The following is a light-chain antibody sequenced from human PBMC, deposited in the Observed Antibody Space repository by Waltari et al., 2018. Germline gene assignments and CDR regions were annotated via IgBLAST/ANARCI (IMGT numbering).Light chain of an antibody. V-gene: IGLV7-43*01. CDR3: ALYYGDARWV. CDR1: PWDVIENYS. CDR2: DTN. J-gene: IGLJ3*02. Sequence: QTVVTQEPSLTLYPGGTVTPPCPPTPWDVIENYSPNWFQQKPGQAPTSLIYDTNKRHFWTPARFSGSLLGGKAALTLSRAQPEDEADYYCALYYGDARWVFGAGTKLTVL.